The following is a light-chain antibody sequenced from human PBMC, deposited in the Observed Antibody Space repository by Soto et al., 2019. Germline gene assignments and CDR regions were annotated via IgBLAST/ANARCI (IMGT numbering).Light chain of an antibody. Sequence: QSALTQPRSVSGSPGQSVTISCTGTSSDVGGYNYVSWYQQHPGKAPKLMIYDVNKRPSGVPDRFSSSKSDNTASLTISGLQAEDEADYYCCSYAGSYTLVFGGGTKVTVL. CDR1: SSDVGGYNY. V-gene: IGLV2-11*01. CDR3: CSYAGSYTLV. CDR2: DVN. J-gene: IGLJ2*01.